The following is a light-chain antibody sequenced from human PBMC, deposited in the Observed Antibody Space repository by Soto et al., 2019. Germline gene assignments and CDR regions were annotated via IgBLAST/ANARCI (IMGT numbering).Light chain of an antibody. Sequence: QSALTQPASVSGSPGXXXXISCTGTSSDVGGYNYVSWYQQYPGKAPRLMIHDVSNRPSGVSDRFSGSKSGNTASLTISGLQAEDEADYYFSSYRSTNTLVVFGGGTKLTVL. CDR1: SSDVGGYNY. CDR3: SSYRSTNTLVV. J-gene: IGLJ2*01. CDR2: DVS. V-gene: IGLV2-14*03.